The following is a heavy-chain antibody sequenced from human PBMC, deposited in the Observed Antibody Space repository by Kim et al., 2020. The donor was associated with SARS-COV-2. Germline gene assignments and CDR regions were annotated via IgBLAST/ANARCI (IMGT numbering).Heavy chain of an antibody. Sequence: NPAHKSRVTISVDTANNQFSLKLSSVTAADTAVYYCAGHCCCSSTSCVDYWGQGTLVTVSS. D-gene: IGHD2-2*01. V-gene: IGHV4-39*01. J-gene: IGHJ4*02. CDR3: AGHCCCSSTSCVDY.